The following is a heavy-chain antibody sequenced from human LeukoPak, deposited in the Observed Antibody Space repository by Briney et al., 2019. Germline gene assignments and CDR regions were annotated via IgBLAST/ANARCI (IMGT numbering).Heavy chain of an antibody. Sequence: ASVKVSCKASGYTFTGYYMHWVRQAPGQGLEWMGWINPNSGSTNYAQKFQGRVTMTRDTSISTAYMELSRLRSDDTAVYYCARAPGVLWFGEPTYYGMDVWGQGTTVTVSS. CDR2: INPNSGST. D-gene: IGHD3-10*01. CDR1: GYTFTGYY. CDR3: ARAPGVLWFGEPTYYGMDV. V-gene: IGHV1-2*02. J-gene: IGHJ6*02.